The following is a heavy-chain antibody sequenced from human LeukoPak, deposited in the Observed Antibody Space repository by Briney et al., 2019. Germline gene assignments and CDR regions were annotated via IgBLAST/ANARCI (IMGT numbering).Heavy chain of an antibody. CDR3: AKGDYGDSYHYGLDV. CDR2: IGATGSGT. J-gene: IGHJ6*02. V-gene: IGHV3-23*01. CDR1: GFIFSDYA. Sequence: GGSLRLSCAASGFIFSDYAMSWVRLAPGKGLECVSGIGATGSGTYYVDSVKGRLTISRDNSKNTLYLQMSSLRADDTAVYYCAKGDYGDSYHYGLDVWGQGTTVIVSS. D-gene: IGHD4-17*01.